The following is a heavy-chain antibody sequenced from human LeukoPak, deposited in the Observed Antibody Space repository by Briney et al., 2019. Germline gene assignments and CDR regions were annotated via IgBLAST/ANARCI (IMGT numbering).Heavy chain of an antibody. CDR2: ISAYNGNT. CDR1: GYTFTSYG. J-gene: IGHJ4*02. D-gene: IGHD3-10*01. CDR3: ARDYLVRGVLAYFDY. Sequence: ASVKVSCKASGYTFTSYGISWVRQAPGQGLEWMGWISAYNGNTNYAQKPQGRVTMTTDTSTSTAYMELRSLRSDDTAVYYCARDYLVRGVLAYFDYWGQGNLVTVSS. V-gene: IGHV1-18*01.